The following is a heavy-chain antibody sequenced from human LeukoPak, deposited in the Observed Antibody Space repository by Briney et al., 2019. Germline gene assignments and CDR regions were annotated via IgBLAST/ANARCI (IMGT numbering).Heavy chain of an antibody. CDR1: GFTFSNYA. D-gene: IGHD6-13*01. Sequence: PGGSLRLSCAASGFTFSNYAMSWVRQAPGKGLEWVSVISGSDSSYYADSVKGRFTISRDNSKNTLYLQMNSLRSEDTAVYYCARVPRSSWEVDYWGQGTLVTVSS. CDR2: ISGSDSS. J-gene: IGHJ4*02. V-gene: IGHV3-23*01. CDR3: ARVPRSSWEVDY.